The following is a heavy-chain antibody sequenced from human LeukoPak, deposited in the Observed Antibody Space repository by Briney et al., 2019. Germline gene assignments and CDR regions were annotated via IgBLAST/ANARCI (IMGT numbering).Heavy chain of an antibody. Sequence: GGSLRLSCAASGFTFSSYSMNWARHAPGKGLEWVSYISSSSSTIYYADSVKGRFTISRDNAKNSLYLQMNSLRAEDTAVYYCARQYQYDAFDIWGQGTMVTVSS. CDR3: ARQYQYDAFDI. CDR2: ISSSSSTI. CDR1: GFTFSSYS. D-gene: IGHD2-2*01. J-gene: IGHJ3*02. V-gene: IGHV3-48*01.